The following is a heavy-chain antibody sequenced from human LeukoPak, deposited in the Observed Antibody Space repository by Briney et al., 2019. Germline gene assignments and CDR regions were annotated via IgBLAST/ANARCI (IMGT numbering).Heavy chain of an antibody. CDR3: ARDDYDSSGYLYYFDY. CDR1: GLPHSSNY. CDR2: IYSGGST. Sequence: PGGSLRLSRAASGLPHSSNYMSGVRQDPRKGLEGVSVIYSGGSTYYADSVKGRFTISRDNSKNTLYLQMNSLRAEDTAVYYCARDDYDSSGYLYYFDYWGQGTLVTVSS. V-gene: IGHV3-66*01. J-gene: IGHJ4*02. D-gene: IGHD3-22*01.